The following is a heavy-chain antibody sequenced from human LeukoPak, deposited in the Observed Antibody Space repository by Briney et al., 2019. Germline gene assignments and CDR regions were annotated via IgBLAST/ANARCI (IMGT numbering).Heavy chain of an antibody. Sequence: PGRSLRLSCTGSGFSFGDYAMSWVRQAPGKGLEWVGFIRSKAYGGTPEYAASVEGRFTISRDDSKSIAYLQMNTLKTEDTAVYYCTRARGYSYGYIDYWGQGTLVTVSS. J-gene: IGHJ4*02. CDR3: TRARGYSYGYIDY. CDR1: GFSFGDYA. D-gene: IGHD5-18*01. CDR2: IRSKAYGGTP. V-gene: IGHV3-49*04.